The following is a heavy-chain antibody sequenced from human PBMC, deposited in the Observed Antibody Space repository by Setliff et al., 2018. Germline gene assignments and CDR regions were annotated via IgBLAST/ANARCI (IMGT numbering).Heavy chain of an antibody. D-gene: IGHD3-3*01. V-gene: IGHV4-34*01. Sequence: SETLSLTCTVYGGSFSDYYWGWIRQSPGKRPEWIAEINQSGNTNYNPSLNSRVSVSVDTPTNQFSLKVFSVTAADTAVYYCRFWSSYYKNDYWAQGTPVTVSS. CDR2: INQSGNT. CDR3: RFWSSYYKNDY. J-gene: IGHJ4*02. CDR1: GGSFSDYY.